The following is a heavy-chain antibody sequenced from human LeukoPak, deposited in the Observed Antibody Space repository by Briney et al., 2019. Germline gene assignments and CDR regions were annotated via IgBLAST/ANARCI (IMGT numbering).Heavy chain of an antibody. Sequence: GESLKISCQGSGYTFSTYWIGWVRQMSRIGLGWVGIVYRDKSESRYSPSFQCQVTISVDKSTHTAYLQLSSLKGSDTAVYYCARQHRGYCTDGVCYGSDYWGQGTLVTVSS. CDR2: VYRDKSES. J-gene: IGHJ4*02. V-gene: IGHV5-51*01. D-gene: IGHD2-8*01. CDR3: ARQHRGYCTDGVCYGSDY. CDR1: GYTFSTYW.